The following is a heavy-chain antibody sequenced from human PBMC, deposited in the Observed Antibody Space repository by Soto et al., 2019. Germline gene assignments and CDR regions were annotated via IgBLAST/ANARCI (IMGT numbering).Heavy chain of an antibody. D-gene: IGHD5-18*01. Sequence: QVQLPESGPGLVKPSQTLSLTCTVSGGSISSAAYYWSWIRQHPGKDLEWIGYISHSGSTYYTPSLQSRVIISADPSKNPLSLNLNSVTATDTAVYYCAREYTYGSNFFDCWGEGALVTVSS. V-gene: IGHV4-31*03. CDR2: ISHSGST. CDR1: GGSISSAAYY. J-gene: IGHJ4*02. CDR3: AREYTYGSNFFDC.